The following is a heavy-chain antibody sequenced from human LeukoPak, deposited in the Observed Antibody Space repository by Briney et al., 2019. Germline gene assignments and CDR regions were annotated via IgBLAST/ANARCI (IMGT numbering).Heavy chain of an antibody. Sequence: GESLKISCKGFGYSFTNYWIGWVRQMPGKGLEWMGIIYPGDSATRYSPSFQGQVTISADKSINTAYLQWISLKASDTAMYYCARLVVHDAFDIWGQGTMVTVSS. D-gene: IGHD2-15*01. V-gene: IGHV5-51*01. CDR2: IYPGDSAT. CDR3: ARLVVHDAFDI. J-gene: IGHJ3*02. CDR1: GYSFTNYW.